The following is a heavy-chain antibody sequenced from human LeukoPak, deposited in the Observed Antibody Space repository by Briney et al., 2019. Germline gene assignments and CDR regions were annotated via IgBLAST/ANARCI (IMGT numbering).Heavy chain of an antibody. CDR3: WGGTSSGYYYNYFDY. V-gene: IGHV4-59*12. J-gene: IGHJ4*02. D-gene: IGHD3-22*01. CDR1: GGSISSYY. CDR2: IYYSGST. Sequence: PSETLSLTCTVSGGSISSYYWSWIRQPPGKGLEWIGYIYYSGSTNYNPSLKSRVTISVDTSKNQFSLKLSSVTAADTAMYYCWGGTSSGYYYNYFDYWGQGTLVTVSS.